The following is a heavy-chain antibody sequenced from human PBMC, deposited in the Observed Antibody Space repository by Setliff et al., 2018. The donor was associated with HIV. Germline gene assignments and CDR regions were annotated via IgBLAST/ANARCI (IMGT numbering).Heavy chain of an antibody. D-gene: IGHD3-10*01. CDR2: ISSSGSNI. V-gene: IGHV3-21*01. CDR3: ARDFRPDTTLWFGETQHWFDP. Sequence: NPGGSLRLSCAASGFTFGSYDMNWVRQAPGKGLEWVASISSSGSNIYYGDSVKGRFTISRDNAKNSLYLQMDSLRADDTAVYYCARDFRPDTTLWFGETQHWFDPWGQGTLVTVSS. CDR1: GFTFGSYD. J-gene: IGHJ5*02.